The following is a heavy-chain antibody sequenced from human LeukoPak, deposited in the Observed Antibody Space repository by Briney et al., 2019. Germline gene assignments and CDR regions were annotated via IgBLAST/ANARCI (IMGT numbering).Heavy chain of an antibody. D-gene: IGHD3-10*01. Sequence: PSETLSHTCTVSGGSVSSGSHYWSWIRQHPGRGLEWIGYIYHSGSTFYNPSLKIRLTMSVDTSKNQFSMTLSSVTAADTALYYCARAGIYFGSGSYYYSFDSWGQGTLVTVSS. CDR1: GGSVSSGSHY. CDR3: ARAGIYFGSGSYYYSFDS. V-gene: IGHV4-31*03. J-gene: IGHJ4*02. CDR2: IYHSGST.